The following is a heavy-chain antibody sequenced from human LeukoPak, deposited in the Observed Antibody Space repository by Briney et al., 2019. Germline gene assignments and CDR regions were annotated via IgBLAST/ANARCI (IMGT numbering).Heavy chain of an antibody. V-gene: IGHV6-1*01. J-gene: IGHJ4*02. CDR1: GDRVSSNNAA. D-gene: IGHD6-19*01. CDR3: ARSGPPEYSSAFDY. Sequence: SPTLSLTCAISGDRVSSNNAAWNWIRQSPSRGLEWLGRTYYKFTWYNDYAVSVRGRITINPDTSKNQFSLKLNSVTPENTAVYYCARSGPPEYSSAFDYWGQGSLVAVSS. CDR2: TYYKFTWYN.